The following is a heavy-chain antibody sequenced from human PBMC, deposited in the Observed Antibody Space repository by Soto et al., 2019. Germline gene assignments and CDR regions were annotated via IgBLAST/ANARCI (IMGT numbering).Heavy chain of an antibody. CDR2: IYHSGST. D-gene: IGHD3-10*01. Sequence: SETLSLTCAVSGGSISSSNWWSWVRQPPGKGLEWIGEIYHSGSTNYNPSLKSRVTISVDKSKNQFSLKLSSVTAADTAVYYWARASSRITMVRGVIITYENWFDPWGQGTQVTVSS. CDR1: GGSISSSNW. CDR3: ARASSRITMVRGVIITYENWFDP. V-gene: IGHV4-4*02. J-gene: IGHJ5*02.